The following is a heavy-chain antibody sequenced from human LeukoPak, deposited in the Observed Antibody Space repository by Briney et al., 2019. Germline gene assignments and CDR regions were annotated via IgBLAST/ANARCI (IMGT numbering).Heavy chain of an antibody. J-gene: IGHJ4*02. CDR2: ISGYNGET. CDR1: GYTFSNYA. V-gene: IGHV1-18*01. CDR3: ARDADGSGTLLDS. Sequence: ASVKVSCKASGYTFSNYAITWVRQTPGQGLEWMGWISGYNGETKYGQKIQGRVTMTTDTSTSTVYMDLRSLRSDDTAVYYCARDADGSGTLLDSWGQGTLVTVSS. D-gene: IGHD3-10*01.